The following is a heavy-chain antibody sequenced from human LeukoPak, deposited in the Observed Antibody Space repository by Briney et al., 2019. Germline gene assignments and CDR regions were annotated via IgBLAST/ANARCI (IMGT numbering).Heavy chain of an antibody. Sequence: ASVKVSCKASGYTFTSYDINWVRQATGQGLEWMGWMNPNSGNTGYAQKFQGRVTMTRNTSISTAYMELSSLRSEDTAVYYCARVGYDFWSGYQNPNFDYWGQGTLVTVSS. CDR2: MNPNSGNT. J-gene: IGHJ4*02. D-gene: IGHD3-3*01. CDR3: ARVGYDFWSGYQNPNFDY. CDR1: GYTFTSYD. V-gene: IGHV1-8*01.